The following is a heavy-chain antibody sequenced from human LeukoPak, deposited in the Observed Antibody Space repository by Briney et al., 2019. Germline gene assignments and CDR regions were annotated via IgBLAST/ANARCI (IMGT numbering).Heavy chain of an antibody. J-gene: IGHJ4*02. V-gene: IGHV3-30*02. CDR3: AKDIGVRLELLSGFDY. D-gene: IGHD1-7*01. CDR1: GFTFSSYG. CDR2: IWYDGSNK. Sequence: PGGSLRLSCAASGFTFSSYGMHWVRQAPGKGLEWVAFIWYDGSNKYYADSVKGRFTISRDNSKNTLYLQMNSLRAEDTAVYYCAKDIGVRLELLSGFDYWGQGTLVTVSS.